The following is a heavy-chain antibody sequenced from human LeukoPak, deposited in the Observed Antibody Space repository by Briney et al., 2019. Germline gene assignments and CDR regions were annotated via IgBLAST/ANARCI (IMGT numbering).Heavy chain of an antibody. Sequence: SETLSPTCAVYGGSFSGYYWSWIRQPPGKGLEWIGEINHSGSTNYNPSLKSRVTISVDTSKNQFSLKLSSVTAADTAVYYCARGGPEDYYDSSGYIDWGQGTLVTVSS. CDR1: GGSFSGYY. CDR3: ARGGPEDYYDSSGYID. J-gene: IGHJ4*02. V-gene: IGHV4-34*01. D-gene: IGHD3-22*01. CDR2: INHSGST.